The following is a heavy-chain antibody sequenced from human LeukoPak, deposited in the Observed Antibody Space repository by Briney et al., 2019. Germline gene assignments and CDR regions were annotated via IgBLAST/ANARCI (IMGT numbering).Heavy chain of an antibody. CDR2: INHSGST. D-gene: IGHD6-6*01. CDR1: GGSFSGYY. V-gene: IGHV4-34*01. Sequence: PSETLSLTCAVYGGSFSGYYWSWIRQPPGKGLEWIGEINHSGSTNYNPSLKSRVTISVDTSKNQFSLKLSSVTAADTAVYYCARAFRGQLVRWFHPWGQGTLVTVSS. CDR3: ARAFRGQLVRWFHP. J-gene: IGHJ5*02.